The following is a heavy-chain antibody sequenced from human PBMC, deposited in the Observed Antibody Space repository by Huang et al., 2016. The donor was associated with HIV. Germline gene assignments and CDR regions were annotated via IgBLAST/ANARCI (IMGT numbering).Heavy chain of an antibody. CDR2: VRRKACGGAS. D-gene: IGHD4-17*01. V-gene: IGHV3-49*03. Sequence: QLVESGGDSVQSGRSLRLSCRGSGFIFNDFAINWFRQSPGKGLEWIGVVRRKACGGASKRAPSVKDRFTVSRDEAKNVAFLQMDNLQVDDTAIYYCSPSGDDYFYFYMDVWGNGTTVIVS. J-gene: IGHJ6*03. CDR3: SPSGDDYFYFYMDV. CDR1: GFIFNDFA.